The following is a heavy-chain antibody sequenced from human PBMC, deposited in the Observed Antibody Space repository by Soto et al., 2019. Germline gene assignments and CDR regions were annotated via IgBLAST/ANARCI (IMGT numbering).Heavy chain of an antibody. CDR3: ARGEYDYVWGSYRHDWFDP. V-gene: IGHV1-46*01. CDR2: INPSGGST. J-gene: IGHJ5*02. D-gene: IGHD3-16*02. CDR1: GYTFTSYY. Sequence: GASVKVSCKASGYTFTSYYMHWVRQAPGQGLEWMGIINPSGGSTSYAQKFQGRVTMTRDTSTSTVCMELSSLRSEDTAVYYCARGEYDYVWGSYRHDWFDPCRQGTLLTVSS.